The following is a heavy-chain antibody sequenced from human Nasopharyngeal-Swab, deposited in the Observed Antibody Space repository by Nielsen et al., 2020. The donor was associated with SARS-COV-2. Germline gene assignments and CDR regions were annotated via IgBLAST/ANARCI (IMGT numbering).Heavy chain of an antibody. V-gene: IGHV3-49*01. D-gene: IGHD3/OR15-3a*01. CDR2: IRSKAYGGTT. CDR3: VRDWNDFFTNNYPTPKFDY. J-gene: IGHJ4*02. CDR1: GFSFGDYA. Sequence: GGSLRLSCTTSGFSFGDYALSWFRQAPGKGLEWVGFIRSKAYGGTTEYTASVKGRFTISRDDSRSIAYLQMNSLKTEDTAVYFCVRDWNDFFTNNYPTPKFDYWGQGTLVIVSA.